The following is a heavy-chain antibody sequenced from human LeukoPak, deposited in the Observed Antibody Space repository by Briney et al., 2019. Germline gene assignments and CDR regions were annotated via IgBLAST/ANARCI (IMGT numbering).Heavy chain of an antibody. J-gene: IGHJ3*02. Sequence: ASVKVSCKASGYTFTSYGISWVRQAPGQGLEWMGWISAYNGNTNYAQKLQGRVTVTTDTSTSTAYMELRSLRSDDTAVYYCARVQYYYDSSGYPNDAFDIWGQGTMVTVSS. D-gene: IGHD3-22*01. CDR1: GYTFTSYG. CDR2: ISAYNGNT. V-gene: IGHV1-18*01. CDR3: ARVQYYYDSSGYPNDAFDI.